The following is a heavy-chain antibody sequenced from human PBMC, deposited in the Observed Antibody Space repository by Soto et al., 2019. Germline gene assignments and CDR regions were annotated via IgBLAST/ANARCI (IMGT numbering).Heavy chain of an antibody. Sequence: QVQLQESGPGLVKPSQTLSLTCTVSGGSISSGDYYWSWIRQPPGKGLEWIGYIYYSGSTYYNPSLKSRVTISVDTSKNQFSLKLSSVTAADTAVYYCARAWVCGGDCYSAPNWYFDLWGRGTLVTVSS. CDR2: IYYSGST. V-gene: IGHV4-30-4*01. D-gene: IGHD2-21*02. CDR1: GGSISSGDYY. CDR3: ARAWVCGGDCYSAPNWYFDL. J-gene: IGHJ2*01.